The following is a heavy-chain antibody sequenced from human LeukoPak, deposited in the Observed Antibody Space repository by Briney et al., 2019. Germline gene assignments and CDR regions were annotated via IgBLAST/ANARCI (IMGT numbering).Heavy chain of an antibody. J-gene: IGHJ6*03. CDR1: GYTFTSYG. CDR2: ISAYNGNT. CDR3: AVQDEDEKYYYYMDV. V-gene: IGHV1-18*01. Sequence: GASVKVSCKASGYTFTSYGISRVRQAPGQGLEWMGWISAYNGNTNYAQKLQGRVTMTTDTSTSTAYMELRSLRSDDTAVYYCAVQDEDEKYYYYMDVWGKGPRSPSP.